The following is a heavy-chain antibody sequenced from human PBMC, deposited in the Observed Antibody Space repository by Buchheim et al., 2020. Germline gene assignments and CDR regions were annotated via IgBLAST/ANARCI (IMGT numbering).Heavy chain of an antibody. CDR1: GYSFTSYW. Sequence: EVQLVQSGAEVKKPGESLRISCKGSGYSFTSYWISWVRQMPGKGLEWMGRIDPSNSYTNYSPSFQGHVTISSDKSTSTAYPQWSSLKASDTAMYYCARDGYNFDYYYGMDVWGQGTT. CDR2: IDPSNSYT. D-gene: IGHD5-24*01. V-gene: IGHV5-10-1*01. J-gene: IGHJ6*02. CDR3: ARDGYNFDYYYGMDV.